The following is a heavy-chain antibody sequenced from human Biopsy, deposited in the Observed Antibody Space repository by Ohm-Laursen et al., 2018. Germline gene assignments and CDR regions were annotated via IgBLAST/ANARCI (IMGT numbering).Heavy chain of an antibody. J-gene: IGHJ4*02. Sequence: SETLSLTWPVSGASIISGGHFWNWIRQHPGKGLEWIGYIYYSGSTYYNPSLKSRVSISVDTSKNQFSLKLNSVTVADTAVYYCARHSAEKSGYDGDYSDYWGQGTLVTVSS. CDR1: GASIISGGHF. CDR3: ARHSAEKSGYDGDYSDY. CDR2: IYYSGST. D-gene: IGHD6-25*01. V-gene: IGHV4-31*02.